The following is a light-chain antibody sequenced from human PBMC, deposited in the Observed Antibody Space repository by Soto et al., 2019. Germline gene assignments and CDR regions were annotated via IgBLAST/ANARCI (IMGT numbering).Light chain of an antibody. CDR1: QSVSGD. V-gene: IGKV3-15*01. CDR3: QQYNNWPPWT. J-gene: IGKJ1*01. Sequence: IVTTQSPAALSVSPGERATLSCRGSQSVSGDLAWDQRERGRAARLVVYGASTRGTGIAPRLSGSGSGTEFTLTTSSLQSEDFAVYYCQQYNNWPPWTFGQGTKVDI. CDR2: GAS.